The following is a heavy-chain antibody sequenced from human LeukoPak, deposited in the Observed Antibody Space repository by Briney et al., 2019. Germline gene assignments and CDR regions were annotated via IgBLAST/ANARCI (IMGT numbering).Heavy chain of an antibody. CDR1: GYTFTSYY. J-gene: IGHJ4*02. CDR3: ARGYLEIWFGELARRIFDY. CDR2: INPSGGST. D-gene: IGHD3-10*01. V-gene: IGHV1-46*01. Sequence: ASVKVSCKASGYTFTSYYMHWVRQAPGQGLEWMGIINPSGGSTSYAQKFQGRVTMTRDTSTSTVYMELSSLRSEDTAVYYCARGYLEIWFGELARRIFDYWGQGTLVTVSS.